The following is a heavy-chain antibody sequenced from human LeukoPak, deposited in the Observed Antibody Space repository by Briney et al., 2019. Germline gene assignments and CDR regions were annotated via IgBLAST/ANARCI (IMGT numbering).Heavy chain of an antibody. CDR1: GFSFSSYA. D-gene: IGHD5-24*01. CDR2: VSGGGGNR. Sequence: GGSLRLSCVASGFSFSSYAMSWVRQAPGKGLEWVSTVSGGGGNRYYADSVKGRFTISRDNSRNTHYLQMSSLRAEDTALYYCAKENGYKTTHFDYWGQGTLVTVSS. CDR3: AKENGYKTTHFDY. J-gene: IGHJ4*02. V-gene: IGHV3-23*01.